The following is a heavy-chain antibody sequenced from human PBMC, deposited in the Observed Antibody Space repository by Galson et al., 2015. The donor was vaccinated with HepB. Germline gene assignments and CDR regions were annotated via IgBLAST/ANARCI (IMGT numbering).Heavy chain of an antibody. D-gene: IGHD6-19*01. J-gene: IGHJ3*02. CDR1: GYTFTSYA. V-gene: IGHV1-3*01. CDR2: INAGNGNT. CDR3: ARGSPAVAVAGPREDAFDI. Sequence: SVKVSCKASGYTFTSYAMHWVRQAPGQRLEWMGWINAGNGNTKYSQKFQGRVTITRDTSASTAYMELSSLRSGDTAVYYCARGSPAVAVAGPREDAFDIWGQGTMVTVSS.